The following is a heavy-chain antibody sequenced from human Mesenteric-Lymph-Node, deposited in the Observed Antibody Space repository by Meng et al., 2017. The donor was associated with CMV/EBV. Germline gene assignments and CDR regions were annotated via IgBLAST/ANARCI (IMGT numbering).Heavy chain of an antibody. D-gene: IGHD2-2*01. CDR3: TRDPAIVVVPAATYGMDV. Sequence: ASVKVSCKASGYTFTGYYMHWVRQAPGQGLEWMGWINPNSGGTNYAQKFQGRVTMTRDTSISTAYMELSRLRSDDTAVYYCTRDPAIVVVPAATYGMDVWGQGTTVTVSS. CDR2: INPNSGGT. V-gene: IGHV1-2*02. CDR1: GYTFTGYY. J-gene: IGHJ6*02.